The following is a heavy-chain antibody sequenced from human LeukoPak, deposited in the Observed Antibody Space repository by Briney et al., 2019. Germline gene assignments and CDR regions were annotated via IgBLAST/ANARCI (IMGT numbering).Heavy chain of an antibody. CDR2: IDHSGST. CDR3: ARAARVAYYYDSSGYYQQAHFDY. V-gene: IGHV4-34*01. J-gene: IGHJ4*02. Sequence: SETLSLTCAVYGGSFSGYYWSWIRQPPGKGLEWIGEIDHSGSTNYNPSLKSRVTISVDTSKNQFSLKLSSVTAADTAVYYCARAARVAYYYDSSGYYQQAHFDYWGQGTLVTVSS. CDR1: GGSFSGYY. D-gene: IGHD3-22*01.